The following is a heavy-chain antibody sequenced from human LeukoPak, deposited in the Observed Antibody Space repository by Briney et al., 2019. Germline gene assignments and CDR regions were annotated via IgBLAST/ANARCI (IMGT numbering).Heavy chain of an antibody. J-gene: IGHJ3*02. CDR3: ARGLQENLAWLTAFSAFDI. D-gene: IGHD6-19*01. CDR1: GYTFTSYG. Sequence: ASVKVSSMTSGYTFTSYGISWVRQAPGERVEWMGWISAYNGNTNYAQKVQGRVTMTTDTSTSTAYMELRSLRSDDTAVYYCARGLQENLAWLTAFSAFDIWGQGTMVTVSS. V-gene: IGHV1-18*01. CDR2: ISAYNGNT.